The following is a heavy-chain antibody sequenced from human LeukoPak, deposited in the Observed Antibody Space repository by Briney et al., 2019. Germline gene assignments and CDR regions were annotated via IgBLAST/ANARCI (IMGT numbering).Heavy chain of an antibody. CDR1: GFTFSNYA. CDR2: TSYDGINK. Sequence: GGSLRLSCAASGFTFSNYAMHWVRQAPGKGLEWVAVTSYDGINKYYADSVKGRFTISRDNSKNTLYPQMNSLRAEDTAVYYCAKGARGYCSGGSCYPFDYWGQGTLVTVSS. D-gene: IGHD2-15*01. V-gene: IGHV3-30-3*01. J-gene: IGHJ4*02. CDR3: AKGARGYCSGGSCYPFDY.